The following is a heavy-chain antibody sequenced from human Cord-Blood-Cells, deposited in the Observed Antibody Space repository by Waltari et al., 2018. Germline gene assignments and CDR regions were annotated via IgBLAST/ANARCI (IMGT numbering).Heavy chain of an antibody. V-gene: IGHV4-59*11. CDR2: IYYSGST. J-gene: IGHJ3*02. CDR3: ARGSSGSYYAFDI. CDR1: GGSISSHY. Sequence: QVQLQESGPGLVKPSETLSLTCTVSGGSISSHYWSWIRQPPGKGLEWIGYIYYSGSTNYNHSLKSRVTIAVDTSKNQFSLKLSSVTAADTAVYYCARGSSGSYYAFDIWGQGTMVTVSS. D-gene: IGHD1-26*01.